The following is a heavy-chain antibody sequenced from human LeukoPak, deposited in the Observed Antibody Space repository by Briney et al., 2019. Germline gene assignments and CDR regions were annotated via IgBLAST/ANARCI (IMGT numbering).Heavy chain of an antibody. CDR1: GFTFSSYG. J-gene: IGHJ5*02. D-gene: IGHD3-10*01. CDR3: AKDYSKTSYYGSGTYYRPNWFDP. Sequence: GGSLRLSCAASGFTFSSYGMHWVSQAPGKGLEWVAFIRSDGSNKYYADSVKGRFTISRDNSKNTLYLQMNSLRAEDTAVYYCAKDYSKTSYYGSGTYYRPNWFDPWGQGTLVTVSS. CDR2: IRSDGSNK. V-gene: IGHV3-30*02.